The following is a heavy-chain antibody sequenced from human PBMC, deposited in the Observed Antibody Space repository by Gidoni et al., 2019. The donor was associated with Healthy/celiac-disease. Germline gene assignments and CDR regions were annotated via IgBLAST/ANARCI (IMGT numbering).Heavy chain of an antibody. CDR3: TTSLPYCGGDCYDY. CDR2: NKSKTDGGTT. J-gene: IGHJ4*02. CDR1: GLTFSNDW. V-gene: IGHV3-15*01. Sequence: EVQLVESGGGLVKPGGSLRLSCAASGLTFSNDWMSWVRQAPGKGMEGVGRNKSKTDGGTTDYAAPVKGRFTISRDDSKNTLYLQMNSLKTEDTAVYYYTTSLPYCGGDCYDYWGQGTLVTVSS. D-gene: IGHD2-21*01.